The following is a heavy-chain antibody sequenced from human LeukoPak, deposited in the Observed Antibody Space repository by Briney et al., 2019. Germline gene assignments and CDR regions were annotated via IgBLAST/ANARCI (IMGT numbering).Heavy chain of an antibody. Sequence: PSETLSLTCAVYGGSSSGYHWSWIRQPPGKGLEWIGEINHDGSTNYNPSLRSRVTISVDTSKNQFSLKLSSVTAADTAVYFCARVRADVDTGGFYLSDYWGQGTLVTVSS. CDR3: ARVRADVDTGGFYLSDY. J-gene: IGHJ4*02. D-gene: IGHD2-8*02. CDR2: INHDGST. CDR1: GGSSSGYH. V-gene: IGHV4-34*01.